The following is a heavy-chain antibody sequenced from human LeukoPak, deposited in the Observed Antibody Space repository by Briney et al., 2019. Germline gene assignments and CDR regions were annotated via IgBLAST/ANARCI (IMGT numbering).Heavy chain of an antibody. Sequence: PGRSLRLSCAGSGFIFNNYAMHWVRQPPGKGLEWVSGISWNSGSIDYADSVKGRFTISRDNAKNSLYLQMSSLRAEDTAVYYCARGGRPDYWGQGTLVTVSS. V-gene: IGHV3-9*01. CDR3: ARGGRPDY. CDR2: ISWNSGSI. J-gene: IGHJ4*02. CDR1: GFIFNNYA. D-gene: IGHD3-10*01.